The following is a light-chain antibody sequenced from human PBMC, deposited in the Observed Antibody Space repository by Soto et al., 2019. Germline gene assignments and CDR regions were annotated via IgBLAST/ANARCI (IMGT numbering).Light chain of an antibody. V-gene: IGLV2-14*03. CDR1: SSDIGAYNF. Sequence: QSALTQPASVSGSPGQSITISCTGTSSDIGAYNFVSWYQQHPGKAPKLMLYDVNIRPSGVSNRLSGSESGNTASLTISGLQTQDEADYYCTSWTTSTTMIFGGGTQLTVL. J-gene: IGLJ2*01. CDR2: DVN. CDR3: TSWTTSTTMI.